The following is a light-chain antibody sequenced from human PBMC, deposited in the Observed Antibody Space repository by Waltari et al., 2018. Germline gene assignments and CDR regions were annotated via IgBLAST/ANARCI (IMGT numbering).Light chain of an antibody. CDR3: QQYYSYWT. V-gene: IGKV1-5*03. CDR2: KAS. J-gene: IGKJ1*01. Sequence: DIPMTQSPATLSASVGDRVTLTCQASQGIGSWLAWYQQRPGKAPKILIYKASSLQSGVPSRFRGSGSETEFTLTISSLQPEDFATYYWQQYYSYWTFGQGTTVEMK. CDR1: QGIGSW.